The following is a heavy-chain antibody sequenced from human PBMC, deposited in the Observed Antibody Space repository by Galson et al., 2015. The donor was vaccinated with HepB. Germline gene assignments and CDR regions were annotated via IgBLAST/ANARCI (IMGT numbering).Heavy chain of an antibody. D-gene: IGHD6-25*01. V-gene: IGHV3-48*04. CDR1: GFTFSSYS. J-gene: IGHJ6*02. CDR2: ISHNTWTR. Sequence: SLRLSCAASGFTFSSYSMNWVRQAPGKGLEWIAYISHNTWTRFYADSVKGRFTVSRDNNKNSVDLQLSSLRADDTAVYFCARERRPNHGYHWAMDAWGQGTTVTVSS. CDR3: ARERRPNHGYHWAMDA.